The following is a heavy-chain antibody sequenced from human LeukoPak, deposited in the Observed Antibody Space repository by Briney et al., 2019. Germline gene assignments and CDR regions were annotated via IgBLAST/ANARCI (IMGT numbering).Heavy chain of an antibody. J-gene: IGHJ3*02. Sequence: ASVKVSCKAFGYTFTSNYMHWVRQAPGQGPEWMGVISPSGGSTTYAQKFQGRVTLTRDMSTSTDYLELSSLRSDDTAVYYCARDLDSGSGWVRGVQCSAFDIWGQGTMVTVSS. CDR1: GYTFTSNY. CDR3: ARDLDSGSGWVRGVQCSAFDI. V-gene: IGHV1-46*01. D-gene: IGHD6-19*01. CDR2: ISPSGGST.